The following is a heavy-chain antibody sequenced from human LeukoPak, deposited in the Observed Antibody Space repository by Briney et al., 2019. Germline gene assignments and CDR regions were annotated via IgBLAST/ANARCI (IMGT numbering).Heavy chain of an antibody. Sequence: ASVKVSCKASGYTFTTYAINWVRQAPGQGLEWMGGIIPIFGTANYAQKFQGRVTITADESTSTAYMELSSLRSEDTAVYYCARDSGSQHDDAFDIWGQGTMVTVSS. D-gene: IGHD1-26*01. CDR2: IIPIFGTA. CDR3: ARDSGSQHDDAFDI. CDR1: GYTFTTYA. V-gene: IGHV1-69*13. J-gene: IGHJ3*02.